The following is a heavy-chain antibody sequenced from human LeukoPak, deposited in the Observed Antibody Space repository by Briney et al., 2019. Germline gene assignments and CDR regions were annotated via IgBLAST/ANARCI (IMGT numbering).Heavy chain of an antibody. V-gene: IGHV4-39*01. CDR1: GFTFSSYA. Sequence: GSLRLSCAASGFTFSSYAMSWVRQPPGKGLEWIGSIYYSGSTYYNPSLKSRVTISVDTSKNQFSLKLSSVTAADTAVYYCARQAWAHCTNGVCPSHYYYYGMDVWGQGTTVTVSS. J-gene: IGHJ6*02. CDR3: ARQAWAHCTNGVCPSHYYYYGMDV. CDR2: IYYSGST. D-gene: IGHD2-8*01.